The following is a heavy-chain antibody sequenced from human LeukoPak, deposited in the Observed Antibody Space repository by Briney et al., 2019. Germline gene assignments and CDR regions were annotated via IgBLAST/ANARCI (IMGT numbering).Heavy chain of an antibody. V-gene: IGHV3-23*01. CDR2: SSGSGGST. D-gene: IGHD5-18*01. Sequence: PGGSLRLSCAASGFTLSSYAMSLVRQAPGKGLEWVSASSGSGGSTYHADSVKGRFTISRDNSKNTLYLQMNSLRAEDTAVYYCAKDKLVDTAMDSFDYWGQGTLVTVSS. J-gene: IGHJ4*02. CDR3: AKDKLVDTAMDSFDY. CDR1: GFTLSSYA.